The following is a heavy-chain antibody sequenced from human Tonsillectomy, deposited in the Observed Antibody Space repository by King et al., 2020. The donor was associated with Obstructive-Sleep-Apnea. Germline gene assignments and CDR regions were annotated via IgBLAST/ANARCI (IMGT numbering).Heavy chain of an antibody. CDR1: GFTFSSYG. J-gene: IGHJ4*02. CDR3: AKVQKWGYSSSWFDY. CDR2: ISYDGSNK. Sequence: VQLVESGGGVVQPGRSLRLSCAASGFTFSSYGMHWVRQAPGKGLEWVAVISYDGSNKYYADSVKGRFTISRDSSKNTLHLQMNSLRAEDTAVYYCAKVQKWGYSSSWFDYWGQGTLVTVSS. D-gene: IGHD6-13*01. V-gene: IGHV3-30*18.